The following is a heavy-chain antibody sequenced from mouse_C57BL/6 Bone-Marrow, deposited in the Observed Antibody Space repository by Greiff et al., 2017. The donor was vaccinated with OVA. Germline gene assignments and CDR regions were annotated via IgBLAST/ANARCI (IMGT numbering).Heavy chain of an antibody. D-gene: IGHD3-2*02. CDR3: AVSTAQVPFAY. V-gene: IGHV1-75*01. Sequence: VQLVESGPELVKPGASVKISCKASGYTFTDYYINWVKQRPGQGLEWIGWIFPGSGSTYYNEKFKGKATLTVDKSSSTAYMLLSSLTSEDSAVYFCAVSTAQVPFAYWGQGTLVTVSA. CDR2: IFPGSGST. CDR1: GYTFTDYY. J-gene: IGHJ3*01.